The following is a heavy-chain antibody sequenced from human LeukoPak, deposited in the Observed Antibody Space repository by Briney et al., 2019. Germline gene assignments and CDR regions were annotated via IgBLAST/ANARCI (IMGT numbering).Heavy chain of an antibody. CDR3: ARHPAFLRDFDY. D-gene: IGHD3-3*02. Sequence: SETLSLTCTVSGGFISSSSYYWCWIRQPPGKGLEWIGSIYYSGSTYYNPSLKSRVTISVDTSKNQFSLKLSSVTAADTAVYYSARHPAFLRDFDYWAQGTLVTVSS. J-gene: IGHJ4*02. V-gene: IGHV4-39*01. CDR1: GGFISSSSYY. CDR2: IYYSGST.